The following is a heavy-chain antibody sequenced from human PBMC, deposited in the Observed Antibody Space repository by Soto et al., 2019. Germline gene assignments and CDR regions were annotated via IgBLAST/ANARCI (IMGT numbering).Heavy chain of an antibody. CDR1: GFTFSNYY. CDR3: ARSYSSGWEYDY. J-gene: IGHJ4*02. Sequence: GGSLRLSCGASGFTFSNYYMSWIRQAPGKGLDRVSYISSTGRTIYYADSVKGRFTVSRDNAPNSLSLKLNSLRVEDTAVYYCARSYSSGWEYDYCRQVHQVTVCS. CDR2: ISSTGRTI. V-gene: IGHV3-11*01. D-gene: IGHD6-19*01.